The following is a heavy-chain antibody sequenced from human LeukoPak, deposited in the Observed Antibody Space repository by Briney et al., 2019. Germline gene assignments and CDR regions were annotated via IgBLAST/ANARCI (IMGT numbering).Heavy chain of an antibody. CDR2: LYYNRGA. J-gene: IGHJ4*02. Sequence: SETLSLTCAVSGGSISGYYWSWSRQAPGKGVEWIGNLYYNRGAWFKSSLKSRVTTSVDTSKNEFSLKLSSVTAADTAVYYCARWSDCGGDCHILDYWGQGILVTVSS. D-gene: IGHD2-21*02. V-gene: IGHV4-59*01. CDR1: GGSISGYY. CDR3: ARWSDCGGDCHILDY.